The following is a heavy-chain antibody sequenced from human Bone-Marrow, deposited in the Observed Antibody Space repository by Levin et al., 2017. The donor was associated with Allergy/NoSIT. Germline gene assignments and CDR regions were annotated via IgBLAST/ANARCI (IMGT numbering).Heavy chain of an antibody. V-gene: IGHV4-39*01. CDR1: GGSIRSSTYY. J-gene: IGHJ4*02. CDR3: ARSNIVILPAANFDY. CDR2: INYSGNT. Sequence: SQTLSLTCSVSGGSIRSSTYYWGWLHPPPGKGLEWIGSINYSGNTYYNPSLKSRVTIFVDTSKDQFSLKVTSVSAADTAVYYCARSNIVILPAANFDYWGQGTLVTVSS. D-gene: IGHD2-2*01.